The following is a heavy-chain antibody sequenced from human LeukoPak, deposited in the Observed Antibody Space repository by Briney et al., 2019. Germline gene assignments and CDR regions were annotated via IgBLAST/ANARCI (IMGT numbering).Heavy chain of an antibody. CDR2: IYYSGST. V-gene: IGHV4-39*01. CDR1: GGSISSSSYY. D-gene: IGHD3-9*01. J-gene: IGHJ6*03. Sequence: SETLSLTCTVSGGSISSSSYYWGWIRQPPGKGLEWIGSIYYSGSTYYNPFLKSRVTISVDTSKNQFSLKLSSVTAADTAVYYCARPTYYDKGGYYMDVWGKGTTVTVSS. CDR3: ARPTYYDKGGYYMDV.